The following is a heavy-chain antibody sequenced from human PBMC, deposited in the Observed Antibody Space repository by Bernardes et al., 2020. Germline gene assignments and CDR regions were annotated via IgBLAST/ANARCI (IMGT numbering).Heavy chain of an antibody. Sequence: GGSLRLSCEASGFSFSSYGMSWVRQAPGKGLDWVSTISGSGANTHYPDSVKGRFTISRDNSKNTLYLHMNTLRAEDTAVYYCAKLRMVGTTDFDYWGQGTEVTVSS. CDR3: AKLRMVGTTDFDY. D-gene: IGHD1-26*01. J-gene: IGHJ4*02. V-gene: IGHV3-23*01. CDR2: ISGSGANT. CDR1: GFSFSSYG.